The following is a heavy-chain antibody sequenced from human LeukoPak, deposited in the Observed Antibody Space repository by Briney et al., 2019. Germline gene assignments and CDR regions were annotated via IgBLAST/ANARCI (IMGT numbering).Heavy chain of an antibody. D-gene: IGHD6-13*01. CDR1: GFTFSNHGM. CDR3: VRDGETYSSSWFWFDP. V-gene: IGHV4-38-2*02. J-gene: IGHJ5*02. Sequence: GSLTLSCAASGFTFSNHGMNWVRQPPGKGLEWIGIIYHSGSTYYNPSLKSRVTISVDTSKNQFSLKLSSVTAADTAVYYCVRDGETYSSSWFWFDPWGQGTLVTVSS. CDR2: IYHSGST.